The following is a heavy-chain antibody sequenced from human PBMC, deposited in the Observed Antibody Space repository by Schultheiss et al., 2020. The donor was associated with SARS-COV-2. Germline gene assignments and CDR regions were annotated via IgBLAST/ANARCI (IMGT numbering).Heavy chain of an antibody. CDR3: ARSSRRFLEWLHSHYYYGMGV. D-gene: IGHD3-3*01. CDR2: IIPIFGTV. CDR1: GGTFSRYA. Sequence: SVKVSCKASGGTFSRYAISWVRQAPGQGLEWMGGIIPIFGTVNYAQKFQGRVTITADESTSTAYMELSSLRSEDTAVYYCARSSRRFLEWLHSHYYYGMGVWGQGTTVTVSS. V-gene: IGHV1-69*13. J-gene: IGHJ6*02.